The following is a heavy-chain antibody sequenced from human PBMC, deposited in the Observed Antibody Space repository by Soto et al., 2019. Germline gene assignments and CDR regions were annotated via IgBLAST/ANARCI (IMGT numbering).Heavy chain of an antibody. CDR1: GYTFTSYG. CDR2: ISAYNGNT. Sequence: ASVKVSCKASGYTFTSYGISWVRQAPGQGLEWMGWISAYNGNTNYAQKLQGRVTMTTDTSTSTAYMELRSLRSDDTAVYYCARDILTGYYPYYYYGMDVWGQGTTVTVPS. V-gene: IGHV1-18*01. J-gene: IGHJ6*02. D-gene: IGHD3-9*01. CDR3: ARDILTGYYPYYYYGMDV.